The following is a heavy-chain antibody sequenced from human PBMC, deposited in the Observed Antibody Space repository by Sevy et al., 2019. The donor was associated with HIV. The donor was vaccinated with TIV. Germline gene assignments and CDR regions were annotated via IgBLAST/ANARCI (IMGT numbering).Heavy chain of an antibody. D-gene: IGHD6-13*01. J-gene: IGHJ4*02. CDR3: AKDLAGPGRRYFDY. Sequence: GGSRLSCAASGFIFSNFGMHWVRQVPGKGLEWVTFIRYDGSDKYYEASVKGRFTISRDDSKNTLYLQMDSLRAEDTAIYYCAKDLAGPGRRYFDYWGQGTLVTVSS. V-gene: IGHV3-30*02. CDR2: IRYDGSDK. CDR1: GFIFSNFG.